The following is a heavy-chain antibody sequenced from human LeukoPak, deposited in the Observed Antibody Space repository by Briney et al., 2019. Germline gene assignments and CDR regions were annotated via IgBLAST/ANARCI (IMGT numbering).Heavy chain of an antibody. V-gene: IGHV1-2*02. J-gene: IGHJ4*02. Sequence: ASVKVSCKASGYTFTGYYMHWVRQAPGQGLEWMGWINPNSGGTNYAQKFQGRVTMTRNTSISTAYMELSSLRSEDTAVYYCAIRHPRWGFDYWGQGTLVTVSS. D-gene: IGHD5-24*01. CDR3: AIRHPRWGFDY. CDR2: INPNSGGT. CDR1: GYTFTGYY.